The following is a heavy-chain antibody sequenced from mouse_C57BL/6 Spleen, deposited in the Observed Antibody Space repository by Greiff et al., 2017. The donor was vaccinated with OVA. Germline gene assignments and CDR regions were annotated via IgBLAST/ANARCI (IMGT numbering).Heavy chain of an antibody. J-gene: IGHJ2*01. D-gene: IGHD3-2*02. V-gene: IGHV1-82*01. Sequence: VQLQQSGPELVKPGASVKISCKASGYAFSSSWMNWVKQRPGKGLEWIGRIYPGDGDTNYNGKFKGKATLTADKSSSTAYMQLSSLTSEDSAVYFCARRDSSGYFDDWGQGTTLTVSS. CDR1: GYAFSSSW. CDR2: IYPGDGDT. CDR3: ARRDSSGYFDD.